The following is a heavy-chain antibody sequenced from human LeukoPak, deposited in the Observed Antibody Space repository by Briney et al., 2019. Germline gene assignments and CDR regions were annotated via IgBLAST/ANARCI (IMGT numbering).Heavy chain of an antibody. CDR1: GYTFTGYY. V-gene: IGHV1-2*02. D-gene: IGHD1-26*01. Sequence: ASVKVSCKASGYTFTGYYIHWGRQAPGQGLEWMGWIKPNSGGTNYAQKFQGRVTMTRDTSISTAYMELSRLRSDDTAVYYCARGSIVGATFDYFDYWGQGTLVTVSS. J-gene: IGHJ4*02. CDR2: IKPNSGGT. CDR3: ARGSIVGATFDYFDY.